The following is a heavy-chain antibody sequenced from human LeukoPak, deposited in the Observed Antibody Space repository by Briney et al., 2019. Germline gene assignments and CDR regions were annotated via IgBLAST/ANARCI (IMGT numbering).Heavy chain of an antibody. CDR3: APGGTYYDFWRGYYTFDY. V-gene: IGHV3-48*03. D-gene: IGHD3-3*01. J-gene: IGHJ4*02. CDR1: GFTFSSYE. CDR2: ISSSGSTI. Sequence: GGSLRLSCAASGFTFSSYEMNWVRQAPGKGLEWVSYISSSGSTIYYADSVKGRFTISRDNAKNSLYLQMNSLRAEDTAVYYCAPGGTYYDFWRGYYTFDYWGQGTLVTVSS.